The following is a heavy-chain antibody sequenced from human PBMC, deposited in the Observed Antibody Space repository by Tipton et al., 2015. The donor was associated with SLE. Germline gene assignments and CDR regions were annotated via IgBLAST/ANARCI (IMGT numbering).Heavy chain of an antibody. CDR3: ASVPGIAAAEAFDI. J-gene: IGHJ3*02. V-gene: IGHV4-34*01. CDR2: INHSGST. CDR1: GGSFSGYY. Sequence: TLSLTCAVYGGSFSGYYWSWIRQPPGKGLEWIGEINHSGSTNYNPSLKSRVTISVDTSKNQFSLKLSSVTAADTAVYYCASVPGIAAAEAFDIWGQGTMVTVSS. D-gene: IGHD6-13*01.